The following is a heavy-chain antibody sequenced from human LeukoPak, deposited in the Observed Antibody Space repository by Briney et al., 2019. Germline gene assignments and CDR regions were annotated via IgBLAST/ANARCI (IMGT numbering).Heavy chain of an antibody. J-gene: IGHJ4*02. CDR3: ARVVGYYDSSGYFDY. CDR1: GYTFTSYG. CDR2: ISAYNGNT. D-gene: IGHD3-22*01. Sequence: ASVKVSCKASGYTFTSYGISWVRQAPGQGLEWMGWISAYNGNTNYAQKLQGRVTMTTDTSTSTAYMELRSLRSDDTAVYYCARVVGYYDSSGYFDYWGQGTLATVSS. V-gene: IGHV1-18*01.